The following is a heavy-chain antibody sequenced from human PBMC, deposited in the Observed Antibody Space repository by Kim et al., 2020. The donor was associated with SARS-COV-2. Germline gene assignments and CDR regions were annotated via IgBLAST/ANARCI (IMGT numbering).Heavy chain of an antibody. CDR1: GFTFSCCG. D-gene: IGHD2-15*01. CDR2: ICANGINK. Sequence: GGSLRLSCSASGFTFSCCGMHWVRQAPGKGPEWVAVICANGINKNYGDSVKGRFTISRDNYMNTLYLQMNDLRVEDTAIYYCAKDIGCWTPGHWGQGTLVTVAS. V-gene: IGHV3-33*06. J-gene: IGHJ4*02. CDR3: AKDIGCWTPGH.